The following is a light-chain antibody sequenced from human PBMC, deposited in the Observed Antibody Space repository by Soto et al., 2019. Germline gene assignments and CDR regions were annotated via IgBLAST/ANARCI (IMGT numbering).Light chain of an antibody. CDR3: QHRGS. J-gene: IGKJ1*01. CDR2: GAS. CDR1: QSVSSN. V-gene: IGKV3-15*01. Sequence: EIVMTQSPATLSVSPGERATLSCRASQSVSSNLAWYQQKPGQAPRLLIYGASTRATGIPARFSGSGSGTGFTLTISSLQSEDFAVYYCQHRGSFGQGTKVEIK.